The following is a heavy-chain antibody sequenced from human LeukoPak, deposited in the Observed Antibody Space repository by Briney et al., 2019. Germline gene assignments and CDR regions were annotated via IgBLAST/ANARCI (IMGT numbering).Heavy chain of an antibody. CDR2: ISAYNGNT. Sequence: ASVKVSCKASGYTFTSYGISGVRQAPGQGLEWMGWISAYNGNTNYAQKLQGRVTMTTDTSTSTAYMELRSLRSDDTAVYYCAREKVWGYSYRDGPYYGMDVWGKGTTVTVSS. V-gene: IGHV1-18*04. D-gene: IGHD5-18*01. CDR1: GYTFTSYG. CDR3: AREKVWGYSYRDGPYYGMDV. J-gene: IGHJ6*04.